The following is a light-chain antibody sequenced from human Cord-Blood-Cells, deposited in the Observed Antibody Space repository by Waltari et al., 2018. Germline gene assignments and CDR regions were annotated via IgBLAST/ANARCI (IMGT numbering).Light chain of an antibody. CDR1: SSAVGGYTY. Sequence: QSALTQPASVSGSPGQSITISCTGTSSAVGGYTYVSWYQQHPGKAPNLMIYDVSNRPSGVSNRFSGSKSGNTASLTISGLQAEDEADYYCSSYTSSSTWVFGGGTKLTVL. V-gene: IGLV2-14*03. J-gene: IGLJ3*02. CDR2: DVS. CDR3: SSYTSSSTWV.